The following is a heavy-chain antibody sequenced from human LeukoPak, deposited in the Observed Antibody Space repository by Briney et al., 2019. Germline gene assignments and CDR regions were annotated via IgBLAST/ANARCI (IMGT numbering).Heavy chain of an antibody. D-gene: IGHD4-17*01. CDR3: ARDGYGDYPPFDY. V-gene: IGHV3-21*01. CDR1: GFTFSSYS. J-gene: IGHJ4*02. Sequence: GGSLRLSCAASGFTFSSYSMNWVRQAPGKGLEWVSSISSSSSYIYYADSVKGRFTISRDNAKNSLYLQMNSLRAEDTAVYYCARDGYGDYPPFDYWGQGTLVTVSS. CDR2: ISSSSSYI.